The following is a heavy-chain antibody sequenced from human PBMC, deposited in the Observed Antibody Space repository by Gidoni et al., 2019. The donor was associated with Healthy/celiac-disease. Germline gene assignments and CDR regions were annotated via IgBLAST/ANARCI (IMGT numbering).Heavy chain of an antibody. D-gene: IGHD4-17*01. CDR1: GYTVTSQS. Sequence: EVQLVESGGGLAQPVASRRLSSGASGYTVTSQSMSWVRQAPGKGLEWVSVIYSGSRPYYADSVKGRFTISRDNSKNTRYLQMNSLRAEDSAVYYCARDKLLMTTVTNRRSRGCMDVWGQGTTVTVSS. J-gene: IGHJ6*02. V-gene: IGHV3-66*01. CDR2: IYSGSRP. CDR3: ARDKLLMTTVTNRRSRGCMDV.